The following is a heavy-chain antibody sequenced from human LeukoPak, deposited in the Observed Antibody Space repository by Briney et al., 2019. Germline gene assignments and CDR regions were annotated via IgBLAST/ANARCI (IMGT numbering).Heavy chain of an antibody. Sequence: AGGSLRLSCAASGFTFDDYAMHWVRQAPGKGLEWVSGISWKSDSIGYADSVKSRFTISRDNAKNSLYLQMNSLRAEDTALYYCAKENYDILTGSLSEGMDVWGQGTTVTVSS. J-gene: IGHJ6*02. CDR3: AKENYDILTGSLSEGMDV. V-gene: IGHV3-9*01. D-gene: IGHD3-9*01. CDR1: GFTFDDYA. CDR2: ISWKSDSI.